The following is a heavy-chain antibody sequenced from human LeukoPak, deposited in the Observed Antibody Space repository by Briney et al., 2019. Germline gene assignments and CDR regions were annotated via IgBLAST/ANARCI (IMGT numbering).Heavy chain of an antibody. CDR2: INPSGGST. Sequence: ASVKVSCKASGYTFTSYGISWVRQAPGQGLEWMGIINPSGGSTSYAQKLQGRVTMTRDTSTSTVYMELSSLRSEDTAVYYCARGGSSGQQVWFDPWGQGTLVTVSS. D-gene: IGHD6-19*01. J-gene: IGHJ5*02. CDR3: ARGGSSGQQVWFDP. CDR1: GYTFTSYG. V-gene: IGHV1-46*01.